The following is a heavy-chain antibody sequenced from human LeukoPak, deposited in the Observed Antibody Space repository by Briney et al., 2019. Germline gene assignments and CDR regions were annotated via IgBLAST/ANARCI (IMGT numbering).Heavy chain of an antibody. V-gene: IGHV3-23*01. Sequence: PGGSLRLSCAASGFTFSSYAMSWVRQAPGKGLEWVSTIGGSGDITYYADSVKGRFIISRDHSKNTLYLQMNSLRAEDTAQYYCARARSGKWGFDYWGQGTLVTVSS. CDR3: ARARSGKWGFDY. CDR2: IGGSGDIT. CDR1: GFTFSSYA. J-gene: IGHJ4*02. D-gene: IGHD1-26*01.